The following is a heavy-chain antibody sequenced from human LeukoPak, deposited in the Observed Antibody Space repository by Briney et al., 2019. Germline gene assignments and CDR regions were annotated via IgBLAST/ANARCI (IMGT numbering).Heavy chain of an antibody. V-gene: IGHV1-2*02. CDR2: INPNSGGT. CDR1: GYTFTGYY. D-gene: IGHD6-6*01. Sequence: ASVKVSCKASGYTFTGYYMHWVRQAPGQRLEWMGWINPNSGGTNYAQKFQGRVTMTRDTSISTAYMELSRLRSDDTAVYYCARWKGSSSGVSMYYYYMDVWGKGTTVTVSS. CDR3: ARWKGSSSGVSMYYYYMDV. J-gene: IGHJ6*03.